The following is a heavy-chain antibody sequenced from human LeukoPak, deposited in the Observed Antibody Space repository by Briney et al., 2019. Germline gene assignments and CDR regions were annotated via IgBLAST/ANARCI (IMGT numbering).Heavy chain of an antibody. CDR2: IYYSGST. J-gene: IGHJ6*03. CDR3: ARERVVPAAIPVSSSYYYYMDV. Sequence: SQTLSLTRTVSGGSLSSGVYYWSWIRQHPGKGLEWIGYIYYSGSTYYNPSLKSRVTISVDTSKNQFSLKLSSVTAADTAVYYCARERVVPAAIPVSSSYYYYMDVWGKGTTVTVSS. V-gene: IGHV4-31*03. CDR1: GGSLSSGVYY. D-gene: IGHD2-2*02.